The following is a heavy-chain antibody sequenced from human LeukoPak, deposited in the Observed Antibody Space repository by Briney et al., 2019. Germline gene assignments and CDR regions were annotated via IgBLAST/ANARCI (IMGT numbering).Heavy chain of an antibody. D-gene: IGHD2-21*02. V-gene: IGHV4-59*01. J-gene: IGHJ3*02. CDR3: ARDGVTYDAFDI. CDR1: GGSINNYY. Sequence: SETLSLTCTVSGGSINNYYWNWLRQPPGKGLEWIGYIYYSGSTDYNPSLKSRVTISVDTSKNQFSLKLSSVTAADTAVYYCARDGVTYDAFDIWGQGTVVTVSS. CDR2: IYYSGST.